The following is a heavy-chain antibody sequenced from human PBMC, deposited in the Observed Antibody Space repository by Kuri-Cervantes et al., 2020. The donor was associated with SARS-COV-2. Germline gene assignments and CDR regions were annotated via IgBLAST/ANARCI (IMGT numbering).Heavy chain of an antibody. CDR2: IIPVFGTA. V-gene: IGHV1-69*05. CDR3: ARWGVVTNSFDY. CDR1: GGTLSSFA. D-gene: IGHD2-21*02. Sequence: GGSLRLSCKASGGTLSSFAISWVRQAPGQGLEWMGGIIPVFGTARYPQRFQGRVTMTTDESTTTGYMELSSLRSEDTAVYYCARWGVVTNSFDYWGQGTLVTVSS. J-gene: IGHJ4*02.